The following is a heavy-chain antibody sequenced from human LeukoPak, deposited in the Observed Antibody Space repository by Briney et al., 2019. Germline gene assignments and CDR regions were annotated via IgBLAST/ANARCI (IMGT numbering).Heavy chain of an antibody. CDR1: GFTFDDYA. CDR2: ISWNSGSI. V-gene: IGHV3-9*01. D-gene: IGHD3-22*01. CDR3: AKGTPDYYDSSGYYYKPYAFDI. Sequence: PGGSLRLSCAASGFTFDDYAMHWVRQASGKGLEWVSGISWNSGSIGYADSVKGRFTISRDNAKNSLYLQMNSLRAEDTALYYCAKGTPDYYDSSGYYYKPYAFDIWGQGTMVTVSS. J-gene: IGHJ3*02.